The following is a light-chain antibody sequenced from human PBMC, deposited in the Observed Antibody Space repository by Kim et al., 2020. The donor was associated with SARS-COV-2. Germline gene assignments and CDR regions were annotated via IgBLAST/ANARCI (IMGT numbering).Light chain of an antibody. CDR2: QDS. CDR1: KLGEKD. CDR3: QAWDRSTAWV. J-gene: IGLJ3*02. Sequence: SPRQTTCIPCSGDKLGEKDACWYKQKPGQSPVLVIYQDSKRPSGIPERFSVTNCGNTATLTSCGTQAMDEADYSCQAWDRSTAWVFGGGTQLTVL. V-gene: IGLV3-1*01.